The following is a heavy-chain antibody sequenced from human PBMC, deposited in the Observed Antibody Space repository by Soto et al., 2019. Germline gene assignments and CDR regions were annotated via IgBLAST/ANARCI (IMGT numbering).Heavy chain of an antibody. CDR1: GYTFTSYA. Sequence: ASVKVSCKASGYTFTSYAISWVRQAPGQGLEWMGWISAYNGNTNYAQKFQGRVTMTTDTSTSTAYMELRSLRAEDTAVYYCARNYDILTAGIFDSWGPGTLVTVSS. CDR3: ARNYDILTAGIFDS. D-gene: IGHD3-9*01. V-gene: IGHV1-18*01. J-gene: IGHJ4*03. CDR2: ISAYNGNT.